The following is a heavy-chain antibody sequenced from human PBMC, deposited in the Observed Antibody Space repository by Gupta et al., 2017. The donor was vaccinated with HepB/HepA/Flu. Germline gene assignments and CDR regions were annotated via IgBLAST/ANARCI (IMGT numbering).Heavy chain of an antibody. Sequence: QVQLVESGGDVVQPGRSLRLSCAASGFPFRNYVMHWVRQASGKGLEWVALMSSDGSEKDYADSVKGRFTISRDNSKNTLSLQMDSLRAEDTAVYYCARACGREYPRSRNFEYWGQGTLVTVSS. CDR2: MSSDGSEK. D-gene: IGHD2-21*01. CDR1: GFPFRNYV. V-gene: IGHV3-30-3*01. J-gene: IGHJ4*02. CDR3: ARACGREYPRSRNFEY.